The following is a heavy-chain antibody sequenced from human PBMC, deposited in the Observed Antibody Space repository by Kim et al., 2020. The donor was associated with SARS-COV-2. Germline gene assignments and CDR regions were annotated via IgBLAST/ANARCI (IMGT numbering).Heavy chain of an antibody. V-gene: IGHV3-74*01. Sequence: GGSLRLSCAASGLTLRSYWMHWVRQAPGMGLVWVSRIKSDGTSTNYGDSVKGRFTISRDNAKNTLYLQMNSLRVEDTAVYYCAREVAQGGWYSSCLTDWGQGILVTVSS. CDR3: AREVAQGGWYSSCLTD. CDR2: IKSDGTST. CDR1: GLTLRSYW. J-gene: IGHJ4*02. D-gene: IGHD6-13*01.